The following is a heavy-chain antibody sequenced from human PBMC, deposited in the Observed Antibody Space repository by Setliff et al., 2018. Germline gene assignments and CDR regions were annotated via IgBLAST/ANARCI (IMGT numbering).Heavy chain of an antibody. CDR1: GFTFSSYW. V-gene: IGHV3-7*01. D-gene: IGHD5-12*01. CDR2: IKQDGSEK. J-gene: IGHJ6*02. Sequence: GGSLRLSCAASGFTFSSYWMSWVRQAPGKGLEWVANIKQDGSEKYYVDSVKGRFTISRDNAKNSLYLQMNSLRAEDTAVYYCARDVATIPHYYYGMDVWGQGTTVTVSS. CDR3: ARDVATIPHYYYGMDV.